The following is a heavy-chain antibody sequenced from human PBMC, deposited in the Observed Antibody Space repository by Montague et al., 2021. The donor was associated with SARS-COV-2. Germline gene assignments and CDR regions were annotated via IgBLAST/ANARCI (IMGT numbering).Heavy chain of an antibody. J-gene: IGHJ6*02. Sequence: SLRLSCAASRFTFNTYTMHWVRQAPGKGLQWVAVISYDGSKKYYLDSVKGRFTISRDNSRNTLSLQMNSLRSEDSAVYYCARDGSGYASNYFYVMDVWGQGTMVTVSS. CDR1: RFTFNTYT. CDR2: ISYDGSKK. CDR3: ARDGSGYASNYFYVMDV. V-gene: IGHV3-30*04. D-gene: IGHD3-22*01.